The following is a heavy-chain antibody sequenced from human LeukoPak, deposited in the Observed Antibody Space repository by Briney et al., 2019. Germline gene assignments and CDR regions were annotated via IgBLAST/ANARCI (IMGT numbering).Heavy chain of an antibody. CDR3: ARGYEGYSYGYYYYMDV. D-gene: IGHD5-18*01. Sequence: PGGSLRLSCAASGFTFSSYWMSWVRQAPGKGLEWVANIKQDGSEKYYVDSVKGRFTISRDNAKNSLSLQMNSLRAEDTAVYYCARGYEGYSYGYYYYMDVWGKGTTVTISS. CDR2: IKQDGSEK. J-gene: IGHJ6*03. V-gene: IGHV3-7*01. CDR1: GFTFSSYW.